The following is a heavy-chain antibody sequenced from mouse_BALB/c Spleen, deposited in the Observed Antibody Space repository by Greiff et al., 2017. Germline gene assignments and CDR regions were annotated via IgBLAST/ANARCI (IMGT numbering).Heavy chain of an antibody. CDR1: GFTFSSYT. CDR2: ISSGGSYT. D-gene: IGHD2-4*01. CDR3: TRDGNYDYEPRFAY. J-gene: IGHJ3*01. V-gene: IGHV5-6-4*01. Sequence: DVKLVESGGGLVKPGGSLKLSCAASGFTFSSYTMSWVRQTPEKRLEWVATISSGGSYTYYPDSVKGRFTISRDNAKNTLYLQMSSLKSEDTAMYYCTRDGNYDYEPRFAYWGQGTLVTVSA.